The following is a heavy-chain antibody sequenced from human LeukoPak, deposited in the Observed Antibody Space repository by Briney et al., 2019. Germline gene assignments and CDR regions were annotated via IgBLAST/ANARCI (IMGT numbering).Heavy chain of an antibody. J-gene: IGHJ5*02. CDR3: ARDRNYDSSGYYYLNWFDP. D-gene: IGHD3-22*01. CDR1: GFTFSNYA. CDR2: INSDGSST. V-gene: IGHV3-74*01. Sequence: PGRSLRLSCAASGFTFSNYAMHWVRQAPGKGLVWVSRINSDGSSTSYADSVKGRFTISRDNAKNTLYLQMNSLRAEDTAVYYSARDRNYDSSGYYYLNWFDPWGQGTLVTVSS.